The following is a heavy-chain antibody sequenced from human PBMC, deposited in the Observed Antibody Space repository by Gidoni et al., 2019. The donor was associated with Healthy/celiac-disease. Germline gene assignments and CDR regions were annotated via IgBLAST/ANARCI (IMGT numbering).Heavy chain of an antibody. CDR3: ARGFTIGYMVRGVMNWFDP. Sequence: QVQLQQWGAGLLKPSETLSLTCAVYGGSFSGYYWSWIRQPPGKGLEWIGEINHSGSTNYNPSLKSRVTISVDTSKNQFSLNLSSVTAADTAVYYCARGFTIGYMVRGVMNWFDPWGQGTLVTVSS. CDR2: INHSGST. J-gene: IGHJ5*02. D-gene: IGHD3-10*01. V-gene: IGHV4-34*01. CDR1: GGSFSGYY.